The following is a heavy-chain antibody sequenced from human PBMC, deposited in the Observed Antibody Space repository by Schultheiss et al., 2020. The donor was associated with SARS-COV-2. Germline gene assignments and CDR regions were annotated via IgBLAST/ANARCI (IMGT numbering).Heavy chain of an antibody. CDR3: ARGQQLVPYYFDY. Sequence: SETLSLTCTVSGGSISSGGYYWSWIRQHPGKGLEWIGYIYYSGSTYYNPSLKSRVTISVDTSKNQFSLKLSSVTAADTAVYYCARGQQLVPYYFDYWGQGTLVTVSS. CDR1: GGSISSGGYY. V-gene: IGHV4-31*03. J-gene: IGHJ4*02. CDR2: IYYSGST. D-gene: IGHD6-13*01.